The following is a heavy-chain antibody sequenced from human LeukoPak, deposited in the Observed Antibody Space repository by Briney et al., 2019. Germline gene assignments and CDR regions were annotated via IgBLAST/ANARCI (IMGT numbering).Heavy chain of an antibody. CDR1: GDNFASYG. CDR3: ARGGVAARPFDY. D-gene: IGHD6-6*01. CDR2: IGNCNGKI. J-gene: IGHJ4*02. V-gene: IGHV1-18*01. Sequence: ASVTVSCKASGDNFASYGVSWVRQAPGQGLEWMAWIGNCNGKIEYAQKFQGRVTVTTDTSANTAYLELRSLTSDDTAVYYCARGGVAARPFDYWGQGTLVTVSS.